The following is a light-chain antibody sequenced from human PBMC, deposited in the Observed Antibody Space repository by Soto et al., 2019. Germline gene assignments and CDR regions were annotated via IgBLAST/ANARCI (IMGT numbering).Light chain of an antibody. CDR2: KAS. Sequence: DIQMTQSPSTLSASVGDRVIITCRASQSISSWLAWYQQKPGKAPKLLIYKASSLESGVPSRFSGSGSGTEFTLTISSLQPDDFATYYCQQYKDYPLTFGQGTKVEIK. CDR3: QQYKDYPLT. V-gene: IGKV1-5*03. CDR1: QSISSW. J-gene: IGKJ1*01.